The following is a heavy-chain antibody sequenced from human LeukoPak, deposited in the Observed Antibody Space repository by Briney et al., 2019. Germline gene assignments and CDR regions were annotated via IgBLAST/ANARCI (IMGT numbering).Heavy chain of an antibody. V-gene: IGHV3-7*01. CDR3: ASPRIVGALDY. D-gene: IGHD1-26*01. CDR1: GFTFSSYW. CDR2: IKQDGSEK. Sequence: GGSLRLSCAASGFTFSSYWMSWVRQAPGKGLEWVANIKQDGSEKYYVDSVKGRFTISRDNAKNSLYLQMNSLRAEDTAVYYCASPRIVGALDYWGQGTLVTVSS. J-gene: IGHJ4*02.